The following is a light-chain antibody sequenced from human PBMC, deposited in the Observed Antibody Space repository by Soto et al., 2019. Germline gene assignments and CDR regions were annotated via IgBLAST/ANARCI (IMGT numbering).Light chain of an antibody. CDR3: SSFTSKRIYV. CDR2: GVT. CDR1: HNDIGTYDY. V-gene: IGLV2-14*03. J-gene: IGLJ1*01. Sequence: QPVFTQPTSVCGSTGQSITISCTGNHNDIGTYDYVSWYQQHPGRAPRLLIHGVTTRPSGISGRFSAYKYGLTASLTISGLQPEDEADYYCSSFTSKRIYVFGPWTKVTV.